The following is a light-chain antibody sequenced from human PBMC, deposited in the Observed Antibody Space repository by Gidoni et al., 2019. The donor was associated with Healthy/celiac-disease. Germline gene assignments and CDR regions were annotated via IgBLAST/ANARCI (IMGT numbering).Light chain of an antibody. J-gene: IGKJ2*01. Sequence: DIQLTQSPSFLSASVGDRVTITCRASQDISSYLAWYRQKPGKAPELLIYAASILQSGVPSRFSGRGSGTEFTLTISSLQPADFATYYCQQLNSYAFGQGTKVDSK. CDR2: AAS. V-gene: IGKV1-9*01. CDR3: QQLNSYA. CDR1: QDISSY.